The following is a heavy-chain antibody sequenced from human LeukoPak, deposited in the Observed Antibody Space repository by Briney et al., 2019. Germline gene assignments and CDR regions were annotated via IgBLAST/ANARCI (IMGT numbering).Heavy chain of an antibody. Sequence: SETLSLTCTASGVSISSYFWSWIRQPPGKTLEWIGYIYYSGSTYYNPSLKSRVTISVDTSKNQFSLKLSSVTAADTAVYYCATYGAETRLFDYWGLGTLVTVSS. CDR1: GVSISSYF. CDR2: IYYSGST. CDR3: ATYGAETRLFDY. D-gene: IGHD4/OR15-4a*01. V-gene: IGHV4-59*01. J-gene: IGHJ4*02.